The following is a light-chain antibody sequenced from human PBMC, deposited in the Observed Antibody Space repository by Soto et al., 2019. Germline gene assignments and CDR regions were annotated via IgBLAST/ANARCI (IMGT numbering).Light chain of an antibody. CDR2: DAS. V-gene: IGKV3-11*01. CDR1: QSVGIY. CDR3: QQRYNGPPYT. J-gene: IGKJ4*01. Sequence: IVLTQSPATLSLSPGEGATLSCRASQSVGIYLAWYQQKPGQAPRLLIYDASNRATDIPARFSGSGSGTDFALTISSLAPEDFAVYYCQQRYNGPPYTFGRGTKVEIK.